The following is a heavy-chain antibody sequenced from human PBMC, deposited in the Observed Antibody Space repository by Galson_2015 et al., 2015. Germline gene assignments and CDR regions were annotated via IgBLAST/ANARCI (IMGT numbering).Heavy chain of an antibody. V-gene: IGHV3-23*01. J-gene: IGHJ3*01. Sequence: SLRLSCAASGFTFSSCAMTWVRQAPGQGLEWVSAISGSGGATYYADSVKGRFTISRDNSQNTLYLQMNSLRAGDTAVYYCASSGSYSDGSVYAYAAFDFWGQGTMVTVSS. CDR3: ASSGSYSDGSVYAYAAFDF. D-gene: IGHD3-22*01. CDR2: ISGSGGAT. CDR1: GFTFSSCA.